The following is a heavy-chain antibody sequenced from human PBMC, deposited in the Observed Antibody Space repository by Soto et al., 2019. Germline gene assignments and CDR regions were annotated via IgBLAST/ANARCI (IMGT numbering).Heavy chain of an antibody. D-gene: IGHD6-19*01. Sequence: QVQLQESGPGLVKPSETLSLTCTVSGASISRDHWNWIRQPPGKGLEWIGEYSGSTNYSPSLKSRVTISVDTSKNPFSLILSSVTAADTAVYFCATYTSGGGGRGFWGQGTLVTVSS. CDR1: GASISRDH. J-gene: IGHJ4*02. CDR2: EYSGST. V-gene: IGHV4-59*08. CDR3: ATYTSGGGGRGF.